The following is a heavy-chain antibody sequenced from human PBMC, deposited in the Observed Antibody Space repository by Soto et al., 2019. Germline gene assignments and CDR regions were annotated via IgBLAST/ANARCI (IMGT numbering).Heavy chain of an antibody. CDR3: ARTLADDILTGYYFGDVPRSNAFDI. Sequence: GGSLRLSCAASGFTFSSYSMNWVRQAPGKGLEWVSSISSSSSYIYYADSVKGRFTISRDNAKNSLYLQMNSLRAEDTAVYYCARTLADDILTGYYFGDVPRSNAFDIWGQGTMVTVSS. J-gene: IGHJ3*02. V-gene: IGHV3-21*01. CDR2: ISSSSSYI. D-gene: IGHD3-9*01. CDR1: GFTFSSYS.